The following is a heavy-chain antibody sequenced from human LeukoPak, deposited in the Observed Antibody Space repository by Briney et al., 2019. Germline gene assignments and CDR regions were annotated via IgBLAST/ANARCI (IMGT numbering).Heavy chain of an antibody. CDR2: ISSSSSYI. D-gene: IGHD3-22*01. Sequence: GGSLRLSCAASGFTFSSYSMNWVRQAPGKGLEWVSSISSSSSYIYYADSVKGRFTISRDNAKNSLYLQMNSLRAADTAVYYCARELRYEDSSGYYYVMRAFDIWGQGTMVTVSS. CDR1: GFTFSSYS. V-gene: IGHV3-21*01. J-gene: IGHJ3*02. CDR3: ARELRYEDSSGYYYVMRAFDI.